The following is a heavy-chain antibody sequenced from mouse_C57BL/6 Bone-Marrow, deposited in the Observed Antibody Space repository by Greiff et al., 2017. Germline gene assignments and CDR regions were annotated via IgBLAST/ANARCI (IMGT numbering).Heavy chain of an antibody. CDR1: GYTFTDYY. CDR2: INPYNGGT. Sequence: VLLQQSGPVLVKPGASVKMSCTASGYTFTDYYMTWVKQSPGKSLEWIGVINPYNGGTSYNQKFKGKATLTVDKSSSTAYMELNSLTSEDSAVYYCARTGSSLYYYAMDYWGQGTSVTVSS. D-gene: IGHD1-1*01. V-gene: IGHV1-19*01. J-gene: IGHJ4*01. CDR3: ARTGSSLYYYAMDY.